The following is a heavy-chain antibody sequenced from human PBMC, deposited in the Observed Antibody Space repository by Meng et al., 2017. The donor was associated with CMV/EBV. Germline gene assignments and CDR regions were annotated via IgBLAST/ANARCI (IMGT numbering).Heavy chain of an antibody. J-gene: IGHJ4*02. CDR1: GFTFSSYG. D-gene: IGHD2-8*01. Sequence: GESLKISCAASGFTFSSYGMHWVRQAPGKGLEWVAFIRYDGSNKYYVDSVKGRFTISRDNSKNTLYLQMNSLRAEDTAVYYYANGNGHLGVWGQGTLVTVSS. V-gene: IGHV3-30*02. CDR2: IRYDGSNK. CDR3: ANGNGHLGV.